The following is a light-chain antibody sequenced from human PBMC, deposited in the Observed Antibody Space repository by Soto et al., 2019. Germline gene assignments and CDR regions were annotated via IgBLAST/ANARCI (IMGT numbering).Light chain of an antibody. CDR2: WAS. CDR1: QSVLYSSNNKNY. Sequence: SVMTQSQDSLAVSLCERATINCKSSQSVLYSSNNKNYLAWYQQKPGQPPKLLIYWASTRESGVPDRFSGSGSGTDFTLTISSLQAEDVAVYYCQQYYSTPLTFGGGTKVDIK. V-gene: IGKV4-1*01. CDR3: QQYYSTPLT. J-gene: IGKJ4*01.